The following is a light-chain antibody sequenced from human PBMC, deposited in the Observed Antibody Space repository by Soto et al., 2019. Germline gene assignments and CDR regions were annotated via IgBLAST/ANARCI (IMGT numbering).Light chain of an antibody. CDR3: HRRSNSWSALT. J-gene: IGKJ5*01. Sequence: SQSVSSSYLAWYQQKPGQAPRLLIYGASSRATGIPDRFSGSESGTDFPLTIAVLEIEDIAFYYFHRRSNSWSALTLGRGTRLEIK. CDR2: GAS. V-gene: IGKV3D-20*02. CDR1: QSVSSSY.